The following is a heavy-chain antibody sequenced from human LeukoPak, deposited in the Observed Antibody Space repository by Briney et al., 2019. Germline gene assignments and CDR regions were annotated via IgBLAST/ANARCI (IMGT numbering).Heavy chain of an antibody. D-gene: IGHD6-13*01. CDR1: GYGFTSYW. CDR3: AGDSSSWYYYYGMDV. CDR2: IDPSDSYT. J-gene: IGHJ6*04. V-gene: IGHV5-10-1*01. Sequence: GESLKISCKGSGYGFTSYWISWVRQMPGKGLEWMGRIDPSDSYTNYSPSFQGHVTISADKSISTAYLQWSSLKASDTAMYYCAGDSSSWYYYYGMDVWGKGTTVTVSS.